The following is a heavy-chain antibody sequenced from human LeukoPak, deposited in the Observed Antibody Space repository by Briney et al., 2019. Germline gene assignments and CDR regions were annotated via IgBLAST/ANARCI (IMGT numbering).Heavy chain of an antibody. CDR3: AKGMATYYDILTGYPFDY. CDR1: GLTFSSHW. D-gene: IGHD3-9*01. CDR2: ITNDGSST. J-gene: IGHJ4*02. V-gene: IGHV3-74*01. Sequence: GGSLRLSCAASGLTFSSHWMHWVRQAPGKGLVWVSRITNDGSSTTYADSVKGRFTISRDNSKNTLYLQMNSLRAEDTAVYYCAKGMATYYDILTGYPFDYWGQGTLVTVSS.